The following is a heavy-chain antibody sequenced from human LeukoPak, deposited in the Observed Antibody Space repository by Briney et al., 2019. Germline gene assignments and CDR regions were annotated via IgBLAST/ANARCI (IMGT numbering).Heavy chain of an antibody. CDR2: INSDGSST. V-gene: IGHV3-74*01. CDR1: GFTFSSYW. CDR3: AREGVRPFDY. J-gene: IGHJ4*02. D-gene: IGHD3-16*01. Sequence: GGSLRLSCVASGFTFSSYWMHWVRQAPGKGLVWVSRINSDGSSTDYADSVKGRFTISRDNAKNSLYLQMNSLRAEDTAVYYCAREGVRPFDYWGQGTLVTVSS.